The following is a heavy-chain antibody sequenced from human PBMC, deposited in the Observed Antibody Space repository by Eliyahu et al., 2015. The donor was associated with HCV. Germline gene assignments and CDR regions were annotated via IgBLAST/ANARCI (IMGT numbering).Heavy chain of an antibody. CDR2: IYTAGDA. D-gene: IGHD3-22*01. J-gene: IGHJ4*02. CDR1: GFGVXTYY. CDR3: ARDCDDDSGFCPH. Sequence: EVQLVESGGGLIQPGGSLRLSCAASGFGVXTYYMGWVRQAPGKGLQWVSVIYTAGDAYYADSVKGRFTISRDNSKNMVYLQMNSLRAEDTAVYYCARDCDDDSGFCPHWGQGTLVAVSS. V-gene: IGHV3-53*01.